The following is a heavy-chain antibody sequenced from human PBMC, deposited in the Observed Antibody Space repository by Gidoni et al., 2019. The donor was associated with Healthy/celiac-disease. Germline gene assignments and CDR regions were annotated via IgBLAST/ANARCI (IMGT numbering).Heavy chain of an antibody. D-gene: IGHD6-25*01. CDR1: GGSLSSGGYY. J-gene: IGHJ4*02. Sequence: QVQLQESDPGLVKPSQTLSRTCTVSGGSLSSGGYYWSWIRPHQGKGLEWIGYIYYSGSTYYNPSLKSRVTISVDTSKNQFSLKLSSVTAADTAVYYCARNGYNANDYWGQGTLVTVSS. CDR2: IYYSGST. CDR3: ARNGYNANDY. V-gene: IGHV4-31*03.